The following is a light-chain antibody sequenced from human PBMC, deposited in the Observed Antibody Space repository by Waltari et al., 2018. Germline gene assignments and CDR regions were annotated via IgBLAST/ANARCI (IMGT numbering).Light chain of an antibody. CDR1: SSYIGYHNY. CDR3: TSYTYSDTLA. CDR2: EIS. Sequence: QSALTPPPSVYASPGQSIPIPCPATSSYIGYHNYFSCYHQPPGQAPKPIIYEISYRPSGVSNRFSGSKSGNTASLTISGLRGEDEADYYCTSYTYSDTLAFGGGTKLTVL. V-gene: IGLV2-14*01. J-gene: IGLJ2*01.